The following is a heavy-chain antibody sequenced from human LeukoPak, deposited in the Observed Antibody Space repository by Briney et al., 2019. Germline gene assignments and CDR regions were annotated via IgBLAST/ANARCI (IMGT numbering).Heavy chain of an antibody. Sequence: AGGSLRLSCADYEFTFSSYTVSWVRQAPGKGLEWVSAISGSGGSTYYADSVKGRFTISRDNSKNTLYLQMNSLRAEDTAVYYCARGSGSRNYYYYMDVWGKGTTVTVSS. V-gene: IGHV3-23*01. CDR2: ISGSGGST. D-gene: IGHD1-26*01. CDR3: ARGSGSRNYYYYMDV. CDR1: EFTFSSYT. J-gene: IGHJ6*03.